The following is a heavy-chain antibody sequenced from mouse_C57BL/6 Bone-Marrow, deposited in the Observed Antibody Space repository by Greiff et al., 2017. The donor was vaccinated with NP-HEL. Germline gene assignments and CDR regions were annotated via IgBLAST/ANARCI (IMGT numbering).Heavy chain of an antibody. V-gene: IGHV5-6*02. J-gene: IGHJ2*01. CDR1: GFTFSSYG. Sequence: DVKLVESGGDLVKPGGSLKLSCAASGFTFSSYGMSWVRQTPDKRLEWVATISSGGSYTYYPDSVKGRFTISRDNAKNTLYLQMSSLKSEDTAMYYCARHLNWDVEEDYWGKGTTLTVSS. D-gene: IGHD4-1*01. CDR3: ARHLNWDVEEDY. CDR2: ISSGGSYT.